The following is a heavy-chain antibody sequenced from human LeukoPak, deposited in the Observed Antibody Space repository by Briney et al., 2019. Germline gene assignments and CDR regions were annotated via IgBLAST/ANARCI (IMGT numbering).Heavy chain of an antibody. CDR2: IYSDSSDT. CDR3: AKRLNHNCFEY. J-gene: IGHJ4*02. V-gene: IGHV3-23*03. CDR1: GFTLSSSS. D-gene: IGHD6-19*01. Sequence: PGGSLRLSCVASGFTLSSSSMPWVRQAPGGRPDWVCDIYSDSSDTYYADSVKGRFSISRDASKNTLYLQMYSLRTEDTATYYCAKRLNHNCFEYWGRGTLVTVSS.